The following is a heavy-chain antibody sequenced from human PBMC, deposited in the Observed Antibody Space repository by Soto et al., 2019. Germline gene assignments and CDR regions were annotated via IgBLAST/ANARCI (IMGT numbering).Heavy chain of an antibody. CDR1: GFTFSNYG. J-gene: IGHJ4*02. D-gene: IGHD1-26*01. Sequence: EVQLLESGGGLVQPGGSLRLSCAASGFTFSNYGMSWVRQAPGKGLEWVSALPEIGTNTYYADSVKGRFTISRDNSKNTLFLQINNLRAGDTAVYYCAKKSGVGATLYVDYWGQGTLVTVSS. CDR3: AKKSGVGATLYVDY. CDR2: LPEIGTNT. V-gene: IGHV3-23*01.